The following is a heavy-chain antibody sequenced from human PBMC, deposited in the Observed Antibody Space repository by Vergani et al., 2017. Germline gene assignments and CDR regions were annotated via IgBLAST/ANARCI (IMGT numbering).Heavy chain of an antibody. J-gene: IGHJ6*02. CDR2: IYYSGST. V-gene: IGHV4-30-4*08. CDR1: GGSISSGDYY. CDR3: ARDRRFGELSTDYYYYGMDV. D-gene: IGHD3-10*01. Sequence: QLQLQESGPGLVKPSETLSLTCTVSGGSISSGDYYWSWIRQPPGKGLEWIGYIYYSGSTYYNPSLKSRVTISVDTSKNQFSLKLSSVTAADTAVYYCARDRRFGELSTDYYYYGMDVWGQGTTVTVSS.